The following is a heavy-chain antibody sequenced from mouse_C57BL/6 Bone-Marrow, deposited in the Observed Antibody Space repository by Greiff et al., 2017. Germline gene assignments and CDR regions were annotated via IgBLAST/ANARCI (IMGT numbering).Heavy chain of an antibody. CDR3: ARRRVLRYGY. CDR1: GYTFTSYG. J-gene: IGHJ2*01. Sequence: VKLQESGAELARPGASVKLSCKASGYTFTSYGISWVKQRTGQGLEWIGEIYPRSGNTYYNEKFKGKATLTADKSSSTAYMELRSLTSEDSAVYFCARRRVLRYGYWGQGTTLTVSS. CDR2: IYPRSGNT. V-gene: IGHV1-81*01. D-gene: IGHD1-1*01.